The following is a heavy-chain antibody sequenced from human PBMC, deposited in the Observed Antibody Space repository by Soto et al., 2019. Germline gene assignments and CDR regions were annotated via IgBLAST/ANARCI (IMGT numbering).Heavy chain of an antibody. CDR2: ISYSGST. D-gene: IGHD5-18*01. CDR3: ARVVQLWYHCDY. CDR1: GGSISSGGYY. J-gene: IGHJ4*02. V-gene: IGHV4-31*03. Sequence: QVQLQESGPGLVKPSQTLSLTCTVSGGSISSGGYYWSWIRQHPGKGLEWIGYISYSGSTYYNPSLKSGVSISVDTSKNQFSLKLSSVTAADTAVYYCARVVQLWYHCDYWGQGTLVTVSS.